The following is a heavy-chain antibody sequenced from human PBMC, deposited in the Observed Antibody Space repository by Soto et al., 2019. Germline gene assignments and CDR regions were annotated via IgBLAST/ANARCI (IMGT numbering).Heavy chain of an antibody. CDR1: GGTFDNYA. CDR3: ARGLRTGNYGMNV. D-gene: IGHD2-15*01. V-gene: IGHV1-69*13. CDR2: IIPMFETV. Sequence: GASVKVSCKASGGTFDNYAVSWVRQAPGQGLEWMAGIIPMFETVNYAQRFQGRLTIAADESTSTAYMELTSLTSADTAIYFCARGLRTGNYGMNVWGQGTTVTVSS. J-gene: IGHJ6*02.